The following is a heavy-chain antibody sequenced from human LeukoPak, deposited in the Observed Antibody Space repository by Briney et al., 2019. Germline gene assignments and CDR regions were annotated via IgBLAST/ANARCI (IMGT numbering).Heavy chain of an antibody. D-gene: IGHD3-3*01. V-gene: IGHV3-48*03. Sequence: GGSLRLSCAASGFTFKSYEMNWVRQAPGKGLEWASYISTSGDTIYYADSVKGRFTISRDNAKNSLYLQMNSLRAEDTAVYYCARDDFWSGYYLFDYWGQGTLVTVSS. CDR1: GFTFKSYE. CDR3: ARDDFWSGYYLFDY. CDR2: ISTSGDTI. J-gene: IGHJ4*02.